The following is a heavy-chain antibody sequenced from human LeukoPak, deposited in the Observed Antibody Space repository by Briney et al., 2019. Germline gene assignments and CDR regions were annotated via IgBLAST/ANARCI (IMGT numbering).Heavy chain of an antibody. Sequence: PSETLSLTCTVSGGSISSYYWSWIRQPPGKGLEWIGYIYYSGSTNYNPSLKSRVTISVDTSKNQFSLKLSSVTAADTAVYYCARNMIVGLVTAFDIWGQGTMVTVSS. CDR3: ARNMIVGLVTAFDI. CDR2: IYYSGST. V-gene: IGHV4-59*01. CDR1: GGSISSYY. D-gene: IGHD3-22*01. J-gene: IGHJ3*02.